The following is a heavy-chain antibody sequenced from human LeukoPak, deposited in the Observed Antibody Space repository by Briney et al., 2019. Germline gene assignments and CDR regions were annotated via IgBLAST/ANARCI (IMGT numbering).Heavy chain of an antibody. CDR3: ARGSRDFDY. CDR1: GGSISSYY. V-gene: IGHV4-59*01. Sequence: SETLSLTCIVSGGSISSYYWSWIRQPPGKGLEWIGYIYYSGSTNYNPSLKSRVTISVDTSKNQFSLKLSSVTAADTAVYYCARGSRDFDYWGQGTLVTVSS. J-gene: IGHJ4*02. CDR2: IYYSGST.